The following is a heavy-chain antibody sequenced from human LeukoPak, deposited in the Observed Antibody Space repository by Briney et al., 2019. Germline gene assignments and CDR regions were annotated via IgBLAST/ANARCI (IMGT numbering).Heavy chain of an antibody. D-gene: IGHD3-22*01. CDR3: ARDRPNYYGSDGHYYRRDGDY. V-gene: IGHV3-23*01. CDR1: GFNFNIYA. J-gene: IGHJ4*02. CDR2: ITSRDGGT. Sequence: GGPLRLSCAASGFNFNIYAMSWVRQAPGKGLEWVSSITSRDGGTFYADSVKGRFTISRDNSKNTLYLQMNSLRADDTAIYYCARDRPNYYGSDGHYYRRDGDYWGQGTLVTVSS.